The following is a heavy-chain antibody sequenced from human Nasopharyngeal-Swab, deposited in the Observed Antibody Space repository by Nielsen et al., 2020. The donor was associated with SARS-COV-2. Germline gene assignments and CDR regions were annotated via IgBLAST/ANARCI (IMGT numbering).Heavy chain of an antibody. V-gene: IGHV3-49*03. Sequence: GGSLRLSCTTSRFTFGAYAMSWFRQAPGKGLEWVAFVRSKAHSATRTYAASVKGRFTISRDDSKNIAYLQMNSLETEDTGVYYCTRYSIRAYYYAMDVWGQGTTVTVSS. J-gene: IGHJ6*02. D-gene: IGHD3-10*01. CDR3: TRYSIRAYYYAMDV. CDR1: RFTFGAYA. CDR2: VRSKAHSATR.